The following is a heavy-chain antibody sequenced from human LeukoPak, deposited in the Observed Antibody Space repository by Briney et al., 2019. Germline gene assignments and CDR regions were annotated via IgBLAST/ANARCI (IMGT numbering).Heavy chain of an antibody. Sequence: SETLSLTCAVYGGSFSGYYWSWIRQPPGKGLEWIGSIYYSGNTYYNPSLKSRITLSVDTSKNQFSLKLSSVTAADTAVYYCARGLRGAPVRSFDIWGQGTMVTVSS. V-gene: IGHV4-34*01. CDR2: IYYSGNT. CDR1: GGSFSGYY. J-gene: IGHJ3*02. CDR3: ARGLRGAPVRSFDI.